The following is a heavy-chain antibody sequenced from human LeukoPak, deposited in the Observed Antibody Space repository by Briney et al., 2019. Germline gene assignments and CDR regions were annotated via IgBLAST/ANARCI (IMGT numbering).Heavy chain of an antibody. D-gene: IGHD3-10*01. Sequence: ASVKVSCKASGYTFTIYGISWVGQAPGQGREGMGWINPNSGGTNYAQKFEGRVTITSDTSIITAYMELSRLRSDDTAVYYCARNGVRGVMRPLGYWGQGTLVTVSS. CDR3: ARNGVRGVMRPLGY. J-gene: IGHJ4*02. CDR2: INPNSGGT. V-gene: IGHV1-2*02. CDR1: GYTFTIYG.